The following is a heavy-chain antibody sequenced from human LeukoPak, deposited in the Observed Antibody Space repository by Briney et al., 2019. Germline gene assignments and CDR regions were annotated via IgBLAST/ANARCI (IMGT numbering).Heavy chain of an antibody. CDR2: IGATSGTT. J-gene: IGHJ5*02. CDR1: GFTFNTYA. V-gene: IGHV3-23*01. Sequence: GGSLRLSCAASGFTFNTYAMNWVRQSPGKGLEWVSAIGATSGTTFYADSVKGRFTVSRDNSQNTLYLQMNSLRAEDTAVYYCAKVAFGYYYDTWGQGTLVTVSS. D-gene: IGHD3-22*01. CDR3: AKVAFGYYYDT.